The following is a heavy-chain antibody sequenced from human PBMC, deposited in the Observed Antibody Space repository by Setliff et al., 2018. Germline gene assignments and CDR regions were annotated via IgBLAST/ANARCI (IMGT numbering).Heavy chain of an antibody. Sequence: PSETLSLTCAVSGYSISSGYYWSWIRQPAGKGLEWIGRIYTSGSTNYNPSLKSRVTISVDTSKNQFSLKLSSVTAADTAVYYCARDVRYYYGSGSYYNDWFDPWGQGTLVTVSS. V-gene: IGHV4-61*02. CDR1: GYSISSGYY. D-gene: IGHD3-10*01. J-gene: IGHJ5*02. CDR2: IYTSGST. CDR3: ARDVRYYYGSGSYYNDWFDP.